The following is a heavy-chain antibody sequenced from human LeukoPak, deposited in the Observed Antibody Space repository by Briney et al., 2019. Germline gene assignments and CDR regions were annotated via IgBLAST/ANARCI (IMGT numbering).Heavy chain of an antibody. J-gene: IGHJ4*02. CDR2: IKQDESEK. D-gene: IGHD3-22*01. Sequence: PGGSLRLSCAASGYTFSNYWMTWVRQAPGKGLEWVANIKQDESEKYYVDSVKGRFTISRDNAKNSLYLQMNSLRAEDTAVYYCARSDSYYDSSGYLSYYFDYWGQGTLVTVSS. CDR3: ARSDSYYDSSGYLSYYFDY. V-gene: IGHV3-7*01. CDR1: GYTFSNYW.